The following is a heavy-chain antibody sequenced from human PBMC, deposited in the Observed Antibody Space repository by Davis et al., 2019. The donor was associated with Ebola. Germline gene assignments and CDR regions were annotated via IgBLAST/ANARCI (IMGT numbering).Heavy chain of an antibody. D-gene: IGHD5-24*01. Sequence: GESLKISCAASGFTFISYWMNWVRQAPGKGLEWVANIKQDGSEEYYVDSVKGRFTISRDNAKNSVYLQMNGLRAEDTAVYYCARDSPPGWLQIGRLIYGMDVWGQGTTVTVSS. J-gene: IGHJ6*02. CDR2: IKQDGSEE. CDR3: ARDSPPGWLQIGRLIYGMDV. V-gene: IGHV3-7*03. CDR1: GFTFISYW.